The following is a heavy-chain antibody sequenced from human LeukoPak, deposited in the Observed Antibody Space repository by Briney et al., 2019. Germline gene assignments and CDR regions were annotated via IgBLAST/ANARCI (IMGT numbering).Heavy chain of an antibody. CDR1: GLPINSLH. D-gene: IGHD1-1*01. CDR3: ARAPTGTTPYYYGMDV. J-gene: IGHJ6*02. V-gene: IGHV4-59*01. Sequence: PSETLSLTCSVSGLPINSLHWSWIRQPPGKGLEWIGYIYYSGSTNYNPSLKSRVTISVDTSKNQFSLKLSSVTAADTAVYYCARAPTGTTPYYYGMDVWGQGTTVTVSS. CDR2: IYYSGST.